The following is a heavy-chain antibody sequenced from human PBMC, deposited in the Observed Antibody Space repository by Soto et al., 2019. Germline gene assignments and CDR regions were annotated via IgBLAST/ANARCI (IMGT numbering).Heavy chain of an antibody. D-gene: IGHD3-22*01. J-gene: IGHJ4*02. Sequence: QVQLVQSGAEVKKPGASVKVSCKASGYSFTNYGISWVRQAPGQGPEWMGWISGHNGDTNHPQSLQGRVTMTTDTSRNTAYMELRSLRSDDTAVYYCARHRFNYYVNTVYYYFDYWGQGTLVTVSS. CDR2: ISGHNGDT. CDR1: GYSFTNYG. V-gene: IGHV1-18*04. CDR3: ARHRFNYYVNTVYYYFDY.